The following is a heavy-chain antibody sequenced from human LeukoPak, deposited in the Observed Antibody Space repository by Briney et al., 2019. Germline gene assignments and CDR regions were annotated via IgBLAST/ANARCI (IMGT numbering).Heavy chain of an antibody. CDR2: ISAYNGNT. V-gene: IGHV1-18*01. Sequence: ASVKVSCKASGYTFTRYGISWVRQAPGQGLEWMGWISAYNGNTNYAQKLQGRVTMTTDTSTSTAYMELRSLRSDDTAVYYCAREKGGNSGSFSLDYWGQGTLVTVSS. D-gene: IGHD1-26*01. J-gene: IGHJ4*02. CDR1: GYTFTRYG. CDR3: AREKGGNSGSFSLDY.